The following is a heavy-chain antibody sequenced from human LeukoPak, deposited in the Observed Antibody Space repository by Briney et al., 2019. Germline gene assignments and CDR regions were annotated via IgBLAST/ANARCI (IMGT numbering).Heavy chain of an antibody. Sequence: PGGSLRLSCAASGFTFSSYAMHWVRQAPGKRLEYVSAISSNGGSTYYAKSVKGRCTISRDNSKNTVYLQMNSLRAEDTAVYYCAKAVYVNWFDAFDLWGQGTMVTVSS. J-gene: IGHJ3*01. CDR2: ISSNGGST. D-gene: IGHD2-8*01. V-gene: IGHV3-64*01. CDR3: AKAVYVNWFDAFDL. CDR1: GFTFSSYA.